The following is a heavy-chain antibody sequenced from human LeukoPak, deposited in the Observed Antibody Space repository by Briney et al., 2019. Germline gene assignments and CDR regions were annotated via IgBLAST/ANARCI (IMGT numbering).Heavy chain of an antibody. CDR2: ISPGDSDT. Sequence: GESLKISCKGSGYSFTSHWISWVRQMPGKGLEWMGIISPGDSDTRYSPSFQGQVTISADKSISTAYLQWSSLKASDTAMYYCARNYDSSAYSFDYWGQGTLVTVSS. J-gene: IGHJ4*02. CDR1: GYSFTSHW. CDR3: ARNYDSSAYSFDY. D-gene: IGHD3-22*01. V-gene: IGHV5-51*01.